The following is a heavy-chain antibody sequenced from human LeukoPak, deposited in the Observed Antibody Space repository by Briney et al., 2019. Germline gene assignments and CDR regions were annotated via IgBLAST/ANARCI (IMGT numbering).Heavy chain of an antibody. CDR1: GFTFSNYG. CDR2: ISRSGGST. Sequence: GGSLRLSCAASGFTFSNYGMSWVRQAPGKGLEWVSSISRSGGSTHYADSVKGRFVISRDTSKNTLHLQMNSLTAGDTAVYYCARKGAGLGAFDLWGQGTVVTVSS. V-gene: IGHV3-23*01. D-gene: IGHD3/OR15-3a*01. J-gene: IGHJ3*01. CDR3: ARKGAGLGAFDL.